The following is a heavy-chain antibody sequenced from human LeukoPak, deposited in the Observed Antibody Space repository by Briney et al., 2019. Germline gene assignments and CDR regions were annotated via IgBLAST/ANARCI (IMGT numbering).Heavy chain of an antibody. Sequence: GGSLRLSCAASGFTFRSYGMHWVRQAPGKGLEWVAVISYDGSKEHYGDSVKGRFSISRDNSKNTLYLQMNSLRAEDTAVYYCAKEYDFLYYFDYWGQGTLVTVSS. CDR3: AKEYDFLYYFDY. D-gene: IGHD3/OR15-3a*01. V-gene: IGHV3-30*18. CDR1: GFTFRSYG. CDR2: ISYDGSKE. J-gene: IGHJ4*02.